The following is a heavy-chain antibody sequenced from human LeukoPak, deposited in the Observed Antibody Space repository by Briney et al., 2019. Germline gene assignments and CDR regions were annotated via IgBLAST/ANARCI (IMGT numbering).Heavy chain of an antibody. CDR2: IYYSGST. Sequence: PSETLSLTCTVSGGSISSYYWSWIRQPPGKGLEWIGYIYYSGSTNYNPSLKSRVTISVDTSKNQFSLKLSSVTAADTAVYYCARLGTGLAFDIWGQGTMVTVSS. D-gene: IGHD1-14*01. CDR3: ARLGTGLAFDI. CDR1: GGSISSYY. V-gene: IGHV4-59*08. J-gene: IGHJ3*02.